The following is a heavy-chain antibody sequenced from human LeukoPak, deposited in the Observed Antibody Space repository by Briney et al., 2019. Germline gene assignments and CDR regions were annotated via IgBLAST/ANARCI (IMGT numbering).Heavy chain of an antibody. CDR1: GYSFTSYW. Sequence: GESLKISCKGSGYSFTSYWIGWVRQMPGKGLEWMGIIYPGDSDTRYSPSFQGQVTISADKSISTAYLQWTGLKASDTAMYYCARRGRNWDDGYFDLWGRGTLVIVSS. D-gene: IGHD1-1*01. CDR3: ARRGRNWDDGYFDL. J-gene: IGHJ2*01. CDR2: IYPGDSDT. V-gene: IGHV5-51*01.